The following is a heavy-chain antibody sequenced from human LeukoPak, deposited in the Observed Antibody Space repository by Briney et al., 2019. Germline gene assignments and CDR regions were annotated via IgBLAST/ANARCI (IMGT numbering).Heavy chain of an antibody. CDR2: INHSGST. CDR1: GGSFSGYY. V-gene: IGHV4-34*01. CDR3: ARIRYYYDSSAKSTGGYYFDY. J-gene: IGHJ4*02. D-gene: IGHD3-22*01. Sequence: SETLSLTCAVYGGSFSGYYWSWIRQPPGKGLEWIGEINHSGSTNYNPSLESRVTISVDTSKNQFSLKLSSVTAADTAVYYCARIRYYYDSSAKSTGGYYFDYWGQGTLVTVSS.